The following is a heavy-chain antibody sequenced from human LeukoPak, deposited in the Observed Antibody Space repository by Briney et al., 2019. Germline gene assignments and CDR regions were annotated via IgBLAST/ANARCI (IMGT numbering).Heavy chain of an antibody. CDR3: ARQLVNFDY. V-gene: IGHV3-30*03. Sequence: PGRSLRLSCAASGFTFSSYGMHWVRQAPGKGLEWVAVISYDGSNKYYADSVKGRFTISRDNSKNTLYLQMNSLRAEDTAVYYCARQLVNFDYWGQGTLVTVSS. CDR2: ISYDGSNK. D-gene: IGHD1-1*01. CDR1: GFTFSSYG. J-gene: IGHJ4*02.